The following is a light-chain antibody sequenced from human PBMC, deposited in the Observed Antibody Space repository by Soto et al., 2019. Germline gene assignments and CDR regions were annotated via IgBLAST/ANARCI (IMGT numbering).Light chain of an antibody. Sequence: NVLTQSPCTLSLSPGERATLPCRASQSVSSSYLAWYQQKPGQAPRLLIYGASSRATGIPDRFSGSGSGTDFTLTISRLEPEDFAVYYCQQYGSSPRTFGQGTKVDI. V-gene: IGKV3-20*01. J-gene: IGKJ1*01. CDR3: QQYGSSPRT. CDR1: QSVSSSY. CDR2: GAS.